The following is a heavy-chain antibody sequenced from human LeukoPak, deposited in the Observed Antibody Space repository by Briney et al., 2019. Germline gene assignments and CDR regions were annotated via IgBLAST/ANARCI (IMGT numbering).Heavy chain of an antibody. J-gene: IGHJ4*02. D-gene: IGHD3-22*01. Sequence: GGSLRLSCAASGFTFDDYAMHWVRQAPGKGLEWVSGISWNSGSIGYADSVKGRFTISRDNAKNSLYLQMNSLRAEDTALYYCAKDRYYDGSGYSSYFDYWGQGTLVTVSS. CDR3: AKDRYYDGSGYSSYFDY. CDR2: ISWNSGSI. V-gene: IGHV3-9*01. CDR1: GFTFDDYA.